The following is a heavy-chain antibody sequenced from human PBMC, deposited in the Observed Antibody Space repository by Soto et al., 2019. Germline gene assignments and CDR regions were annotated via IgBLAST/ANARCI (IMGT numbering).Heavy chain of an antibody. CDR2: ISYSGSNT. CDR1: GFTFSSHA. D-gene: IGHD3-3*01. J-gene: IGHJ4*02. CDR3: AKRFTLFGEVKLSPDFDY. V-gene: IGHV3-23*01. Sequence: EVQLLESGGGLIQPEGSLRLSCAASGFTFSSHAMSWVRQAPGKGLEWVSAISYSGSNTYYTDSVKGRFTISRDNSKNTLYLQMNSLRVEDTAIYYCAKRFTLFGEVKLSPDFDYWGQGTLVTFSS.